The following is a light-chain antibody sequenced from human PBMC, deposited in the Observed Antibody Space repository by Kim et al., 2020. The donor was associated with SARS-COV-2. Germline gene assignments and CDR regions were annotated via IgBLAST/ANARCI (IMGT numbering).Light chain of an antibody. V-gene: IGKV3-11*01. CDR3: QQRSNWYT. CDR1: QRVSSY. CDR2: DAS. Sequence: LSWSPGERATLSCRASQRVSSYLAWYQQKPGQAPRLLIYDASNRATGIPARFSGSGSGTDFTLTISSLEPEDFAVYYCQQRSNWYTFGQGTKLEIK. J-gene: IGKJ2*01.